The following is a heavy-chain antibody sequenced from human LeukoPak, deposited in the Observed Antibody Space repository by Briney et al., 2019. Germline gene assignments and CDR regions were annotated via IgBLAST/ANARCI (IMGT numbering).Heavy chain of an antibody. CDR2: ISAYNGNT. Sequence: ASARVSCTASGYTFTSYGISWGRQAPGQGVEWMGWISAYNGNTNYAQNLQGRVTMTTDTSTSTAYMELSSLRSDDTAVYYCARDYKSYYYDSSGYYYHLVDCGYWGQGTLVTVSS. CDR1: GYTFTSYG. D-gene: IGHD3-22*01. J-gene: IGHJ4*02. V-gene: IGHV1-18*01. CDR3: ARDYKSYYYDSSGYYYHLVDCGY.